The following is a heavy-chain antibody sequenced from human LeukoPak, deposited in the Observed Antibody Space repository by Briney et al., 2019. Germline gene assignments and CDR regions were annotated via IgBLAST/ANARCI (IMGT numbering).Heavy chain of an antibody. D-gene: IGHD3-22*01. J-gene: IGHJ5*02. Sequence: GGSLRLSCAASGFTFSSYWMSWVRQAPGKGLEWVANIKQDGSEKYYVDSVKGRFTISRDNVKNSLYLQMNSLRAEDTAVYYCARASDSSSYFNWLDPWGQGTLVSVSS. CDR3: ARASDSSSYFNWLDP. CDR1: GFTFSSYW. CDR2: IKQDGSEK. V-gene: IGHV3-7*01.